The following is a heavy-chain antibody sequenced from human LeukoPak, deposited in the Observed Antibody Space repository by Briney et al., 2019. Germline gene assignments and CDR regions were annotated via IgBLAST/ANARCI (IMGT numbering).Heavy chain of an antibody. V-gene: IGHV3-7*01. CDR1: GFSISDYW. J-gene: IGHJ4*02. D-gene: IGHD7-27*01. CDR2: INLGGSAS. CDR3: AAWGLHNF. Sequence: GGSLRLSCAASGFSISDYWMNWVRQVPGKGLEWVANINLGGSASLYVDSVKGRFTITRDNARNSLSLQMSSQKVEDTAIYYCAAWGLHNFWGQGTLVTVSS.